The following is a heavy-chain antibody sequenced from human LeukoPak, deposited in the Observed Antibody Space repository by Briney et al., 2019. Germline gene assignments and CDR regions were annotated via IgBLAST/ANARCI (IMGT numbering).Heavy chain of an antibody. J-gene: IGHJ4*02. CDR1: GYTFTSYY. V-gene: IGHV1-46*01. CDR2: INPSGGST. Sequence: ASVKVSCKASGYTFTSYYMHWVRQAPGQGLEWMGIINPSGGSTSYAQKFQGRVTMTRDTSTSTVYMELSSLRPEDTAVYYCTYDSSGPFDYWGQGTLVTVSS. D-gene: IGHD3-22*01. CDR3: TYDSSGPFDY.